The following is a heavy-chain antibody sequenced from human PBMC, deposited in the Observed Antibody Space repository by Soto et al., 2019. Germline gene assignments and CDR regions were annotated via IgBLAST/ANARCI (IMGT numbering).Heavy chain of an antibody. J-gene: IGHJ6*02. CDR1: GGTFSSYA. Sequence: SSVKVSCKASGGTFSSYAISWVRQAPGQGLEWMGGIIPIFGTANYAQKFQGRVTITADKSTSTAYMELSSLRSEDTAVYYCAHRSSGGYYYYGMDVWGQGTTVTVSS. V-gene: IGHV1-69*06. D-gene: IGHD3-16*01. CDR2: IIPIFGTA. CDR3: AHRSSGGYYYYGMDV.